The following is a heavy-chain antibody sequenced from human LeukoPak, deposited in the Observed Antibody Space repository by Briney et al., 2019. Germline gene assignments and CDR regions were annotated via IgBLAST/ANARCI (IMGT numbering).Heavy chain of an antibody. J-gene: IGHJ4*02. CDR1: GGSFSGYY. Sequence: SETLSLTCAVYGGSFSGYYWSWIRQPPGKGLEWIGEINHSGSTNYNPSLKSRVTISVDTSKNQFSLKLSSVTAADTAVYYCARDSGGSSGWYFVDYWGRGTLVTVSS. D-gene: IGHD6-19*01. CDR2: INHSGST. V-gene: IGHV4-34*01. CDR3: ARDSGGSSGWYFVDY.